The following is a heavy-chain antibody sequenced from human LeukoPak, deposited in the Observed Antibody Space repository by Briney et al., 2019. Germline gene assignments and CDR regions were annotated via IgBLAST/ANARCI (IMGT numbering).Heavy chain of an antibody. J-gene: IGHJ4*02. D-gene: IGHD3-10*02. CDR1: GGSFSAYY. V-gene: IGHV4-34*01. Sequence: SETLSLTCAVYGGSFSAYYWSWIRQPPGKGLEWIGEINHSGSTNYNPSLKSRVTISVDTSKNEVSLKLSSVAAADTALYYCAKAYGRGGYFDYWGQGTLVTVSS. CDR2: INHSGST. CDR3: AKAYGRGGYFDY.